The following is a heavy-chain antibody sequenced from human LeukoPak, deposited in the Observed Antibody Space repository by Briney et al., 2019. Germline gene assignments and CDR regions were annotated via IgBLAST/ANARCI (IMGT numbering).Heavy chain of an antibody. CDR2: IYHSGST. J-gene: IGHJ5*02. CDR1: DGSISSGGFY. Sequence: PSQTLSLTCTLSDGSISSGGFYWSWIRQPPGKGLEWIGYIYHSGSTYYNPSLKSRVTISVDRSKNQFSLKLSSVTAADTAVYYCARVFRGSRSWWFDPWGQGTLVTVSS. V-gene: IGHV4-30-2*01. CDR3: ARVFRGSRSWWFDP. D-gene: IGHD3-10*01.